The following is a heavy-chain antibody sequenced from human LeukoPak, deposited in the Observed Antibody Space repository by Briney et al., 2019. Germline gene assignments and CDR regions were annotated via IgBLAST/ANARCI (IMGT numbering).Heavy chain of an antibody. CDR2: IYSGGST. CDR3: ARAAYDSNGYTANHDY. V-gene: IGHV3-53*01. Sequence: GGSLRLSCAASGFTVSSNCMSWVRQAPGKGLEWVSVIYSGGSTYYADSVKGRFTISRDNSKNTLYLQMSNLRVEDTAVYYCARAAYDSNGYTANHDYWGQGTLVTVSS. J-gene: IGHJ4*02. D-gene: IGHD3-22*01. CDR1: GFTVSSNC.